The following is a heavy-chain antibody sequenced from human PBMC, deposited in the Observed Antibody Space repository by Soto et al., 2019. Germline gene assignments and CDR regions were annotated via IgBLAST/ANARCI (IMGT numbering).Heavy chain of an antibody. Sequence: PGGSLRLSCAASGFTFSSYAMSWVRQAPGKGLEWVSAISGSGGSTYYADSVKGRFTISRDNSKNTLYLQMNSLRAEDTAVYYCAKSYYDILTGYYAMARNGITFGYWGQGTLVTVSS. CDR3: AKSYYDILTGYYAMARNGITFGY. CDR2: ISGSGGST. J-gene: IGHJ4*02. D-gene: IGHD3-9*01. CDR1: GFTFSSYA. V-gene: IGHV3-23*01.